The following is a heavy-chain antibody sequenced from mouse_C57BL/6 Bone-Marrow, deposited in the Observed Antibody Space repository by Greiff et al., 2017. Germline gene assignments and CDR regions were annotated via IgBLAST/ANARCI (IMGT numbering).Heavy chain of an antibody. CDR3: AREFYYAMYY. CDR2: IDPSDSYT. J-gene: IGHJ4*01. CDR1: GYTFTSYW. V-gene: IGHV1-69*01. Sequence: QVQLQQPGAELVMPGASVKLSCKASGYTFTSYWMHWVKQRPGQGLEWIGEIDPSDSYTNYNQKFKGKSTLTVDKSSSTAYMQLSSLTSEDSAVYYCAREFYYAMYYWGQGTSVTVSS.